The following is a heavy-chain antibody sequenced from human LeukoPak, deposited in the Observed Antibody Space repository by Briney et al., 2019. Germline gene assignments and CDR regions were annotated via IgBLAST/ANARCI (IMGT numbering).Heavy chain of an antibody. J-gene: IGHJ4*02. D-gene: IGHD6-19*01. V-gene: IGHV3-21*01. CDR1: GFTFNNYN. Sequence: GGSLRLSCAASGFTFNNYNMNWVRQAPGKGLEWVSSISGSSRYMYYADSVKGRFTISRDNAKNSLYLQMTSLRAEDTAVYYCAKTIAVTGDSFYGDWGQGTLVTVSS. CDR2: ISGSSRYM. CDR3: AKTIAVTGDSFYGD.